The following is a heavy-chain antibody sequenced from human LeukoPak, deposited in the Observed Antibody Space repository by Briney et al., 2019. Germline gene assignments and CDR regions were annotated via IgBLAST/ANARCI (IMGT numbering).Heavy chain of an antibody. CDR3: AKAASSSWPSYYYGMDV. Sequence: GGSLRLSCAASGFTFSSYAMNWVRQAPGKGLEWVSGISGSGGSTYYADSVKGRVTISRDNSKNTVYLQMSSLRVDDTAVYYCAKAASSSWPSYYYGMDVWGQGTTVTVSS. J-gene: IGHJ6*02. D-gene: IGHD6-13*01. V-gene: IGHV3-23*01. CDR2: ISGSGGST. CDR1: GFTFSSYA.